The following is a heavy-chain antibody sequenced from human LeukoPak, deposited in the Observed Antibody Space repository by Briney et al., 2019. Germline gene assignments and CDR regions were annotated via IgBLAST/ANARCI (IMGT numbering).Heavy chain of an antibody. J-gene: IGHJ4*02. CDR3: AKINNNDDY. CDR1: GFTFTTFG. D-gene: IGHD1/OR15-1a*01. Sequence: PGRSLRLSCAASGFTFTTFGIHWVRQAPGKGLEWVAAISPHGDIECYTDSVKGRFTISRDNSKNMICLQMNSLRGEDSAVYYCAKINNNDDYWGQGNLVTVSS. V-gene: IGHV3-30*18. CDR2: ISPHGDIE.